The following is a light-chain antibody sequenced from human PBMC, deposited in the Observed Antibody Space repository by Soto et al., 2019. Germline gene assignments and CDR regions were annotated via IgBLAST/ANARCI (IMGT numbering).Light chain of an antibody. V-gene: IGKV3-20*01. CDR2: GVS. CDR3: QQYGSSRT. Sequence: EIVLTQSAGILSLSPGERATLSCRASQSVSSSYLAWYQQKPGQAPRLLIYGVSSRATGIPDRFSGSGSGTDFTLTITRLEPEDFAVYYCQQYGSSRTFGQGTKVEIK. CDR1: QSVSSSY. J-gene: IGKJ1*01.